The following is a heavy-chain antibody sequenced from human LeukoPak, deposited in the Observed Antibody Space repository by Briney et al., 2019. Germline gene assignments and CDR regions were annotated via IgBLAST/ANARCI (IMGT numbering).Heavy chain of an antibody. V-gene: IGHV4-39*02. Sequence: PSETLSLTCTVSGGSISSSSYYWGWIRQPPGKGLEWIGSIYYSGSTYYNPSLKSRATISVDTSKNQFSLKLSSVTAADTAVYYCARDPGIAVAGFDYWGQGTLVTVSS. CDR1: GGSISSSSYY. J-gene: IGHJ4*02. CDR2: IYYSGST. D-gene: IGHD6-19*01. CDR3: ARDPGIAVAGFDY.